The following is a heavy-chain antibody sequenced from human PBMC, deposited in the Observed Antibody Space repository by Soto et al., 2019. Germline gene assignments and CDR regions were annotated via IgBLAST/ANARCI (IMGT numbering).Heavy chain of an antibody. CDR2: ISYDGSNK. CDR3: ARESERGFAY. CDR1: GFTFSSYA. D-gene: IGHD3-16*01. V-gene: IGHV3-30-3*01. J-gene: IGHJ4*02. Sequence: QVQLVESGGGVVQPGRSLRLSCAASGFTFSSYAMHWVRQAPGKGLEWVAVISYDGSNKYYADSVKGRFTISRDNSKNTLYRQMNSLRAEDTAVYYCARESERGFAYWGQGTLVTVSS.